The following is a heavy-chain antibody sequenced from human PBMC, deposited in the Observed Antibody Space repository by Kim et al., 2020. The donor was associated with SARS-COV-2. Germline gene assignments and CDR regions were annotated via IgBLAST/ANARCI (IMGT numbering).Heavy chain of an antibody. Sequence: SETLSLTCTVSGGSISSCGYYWIWIRQHPGKVLECIGYIYYSGSTYYNPSLKSRVTISVDTSKNQFSLKLRSVSAADTAVYYCASYVIAVASFDIWCRGT. V-gene: IGHV4-31*03. CDR1: GGSISSCGYY. J-gene: IGHJ3*02. D-gene: IGHD3-16*02. CDR3: ASYVIAVASFDI. CDR2: IYYSGST.